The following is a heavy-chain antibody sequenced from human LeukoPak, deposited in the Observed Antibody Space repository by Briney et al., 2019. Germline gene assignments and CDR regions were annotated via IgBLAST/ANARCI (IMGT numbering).Heavy chain of an antibody. D-gene: IGHD5-18*01. V-gene: IGHV4-34*01. CDR3: ARGRYSYGLYYFDY. J-gene: IGHJ4*02. Sequence: SETLSLTCTVSGGSISSFHWSWIRQPPGKGLEWIGEINHSGSTNYNPSLKSRVTISVDTSKNQFSLKLSSVTAADTAVYYCARGRYSYGLYYFDYWGQGTLVTVSS. CDR1: GGSISSFH. CDR2: INHSGST.